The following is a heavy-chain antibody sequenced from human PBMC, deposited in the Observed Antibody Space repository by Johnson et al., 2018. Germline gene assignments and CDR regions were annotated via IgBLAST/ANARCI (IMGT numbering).Heavy chain of an antibody. D-gene: IGHD4-17*01. V-gene: IGHV4-34*01. CDR3: ARALYCDYGIYYYYCGIDV. Sequence: QVQLQQWGAGLLKPSETLSLTCAVYGGSFSGYYWSWIRQPPGKGLEWIGEINHSGSTNYNPSLKSRVTISLDTSKNQFSLKLNSVTAADTAVYYCARALYCDYGIYYYYCGIDVWGQGTTVTVSS. CDR2: INHSGST. J-gene: IGHJ6*02. CDR1: GGSFSGYY.